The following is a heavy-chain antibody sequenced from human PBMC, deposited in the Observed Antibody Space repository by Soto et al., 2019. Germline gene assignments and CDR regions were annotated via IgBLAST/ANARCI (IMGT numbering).Heavy chain of an antibody. CDR1: GDSISRYY. J-gene: IGHJ4*02. CDR3: ARIYGDYDDYFDY. V-gene: IGHV4-59*01. D-gene: IGHD4-17*01. Sequence: ASETLSLTCTVSGDSISRYYWSWIRQPPGKGLEWIGYIYYTGSTSYNPSLKSRVTISVDRYKSQFYLKLSSVTAADTAVYFCARIYGDYDDYFDYWGQGTLVTVSS. CDR2: IYYTGST.